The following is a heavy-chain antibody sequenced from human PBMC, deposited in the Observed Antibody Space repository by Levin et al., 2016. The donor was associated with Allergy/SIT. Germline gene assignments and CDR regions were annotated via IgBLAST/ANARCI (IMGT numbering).Heavy chain of an antibody. CDR2: IYYSGST. D-gene: IGHD5-18*01. V-gene: IGHV4-59*01. CDR3: ARVGTGGTAMAIDY. Sequence: WIRQPPGKGLEWIGYIYYSGSTNYNPSLKSRVTISVDTSKNQFSLKLSSVTAADTAVYYCARVGTGGTAMAIDYWGQGTLVTVSS. J-gene: IGHJ4*02.